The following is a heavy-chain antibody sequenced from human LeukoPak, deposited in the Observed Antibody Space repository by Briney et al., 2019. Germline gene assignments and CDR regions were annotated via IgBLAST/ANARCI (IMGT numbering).Heavy chain of an antibody. D-gene: IGHD3-3*01. Sequence: SQTLSLTCAISGDSVSSNSAARNWIRQSPSRGLEWLGRTYYRSKWYNDYAVSVKSRITINPDTSKNQFSLQLNSVTPEDTAVYYCARAGYDFWSGYQYYFDYWGQGTLVTVSS. CDR3: ARAGYDFWSGYQYYFDY. J-gene: IGHJ4*02. V-gene: IGHV6-1*01. CDR1: GDSVSSNSAA. CDR2: TYYRSKWYN.